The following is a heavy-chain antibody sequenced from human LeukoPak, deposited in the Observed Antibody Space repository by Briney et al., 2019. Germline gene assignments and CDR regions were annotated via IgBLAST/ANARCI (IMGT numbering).Heavy chain of an antibody. J-gene: IGHJ4*02. CDR1: GDSITNYF. CDR2: IYYTGNT. D-gene: IGHD2-15*01. CDR3: ARGRVAYSAYYFDY. Sequence: PSETLSLTCTVSGDSITNYFWSWIRQPPGKGLEWIGYIYYTGNTNYKPSLKSRVTTSVATSTNQFSLRLRSVTAADTAVYYCARGRVAYSAYYFDYWGRGTLVTVSS. V-gene: IGHV4-59*01.